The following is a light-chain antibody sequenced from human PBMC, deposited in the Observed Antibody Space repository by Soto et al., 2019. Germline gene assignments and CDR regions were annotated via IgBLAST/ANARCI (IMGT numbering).Light chain of an antibody. CDR1: QSISSY. CDR3: QQSYSTPPYT. V-gene: IGKV1-39*01. CDR2: AAS. J-gene: IGKJ2*01. Sequence: DIQMTQSPSSLSASVGDRVTITCRASQSISSYLNWYQQKPGKAPKLLIYAASSLQIGVPSRFSGSGSGTDFTLPISSLQPEDFATYYCQQSYSTPPYTFGQGTKMEIK.